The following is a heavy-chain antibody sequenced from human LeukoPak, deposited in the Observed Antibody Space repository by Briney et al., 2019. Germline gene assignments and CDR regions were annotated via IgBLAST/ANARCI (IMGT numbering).Heavy chain of an antibody. CDR3: ARANFLYCSSTTCLFDY. CDR2: INPNSGDT. J-gene: IGHJ4*02. CDR1: GYTFTDYY. D-gene: IGHD2-2*01. V-gene: IGHV1-2*02. Sequence: APLKGSCKASGYTFTDYYLHWVRQAPGQGVEWVGWINPNSGDTNYAQKFQGRVTMTRDTSISTAHMEMSRLRSDDTAVYYCARANFLYCSSTTCLFDYWGQGTLVTVSS.